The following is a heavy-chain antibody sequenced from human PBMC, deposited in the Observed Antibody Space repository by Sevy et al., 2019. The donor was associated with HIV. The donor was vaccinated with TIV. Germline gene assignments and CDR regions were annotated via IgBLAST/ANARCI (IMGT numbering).Heavy chain of an antibody. CDR2: IWYDGSNK. Sequence: GWSLRLSCAASGFSFSSYGMHWVRQAPGKGLEWVAVIWYDGSNKYYADSVKGRFTISRDNSKNTLYLQMNSLTVGDTAVYYCARDQGFLSSSILYWYFDLWGRGTLVTVSS. J-gene: IGHJ2*01. CDR1: GFSFSSYG. V-gene: IGHV3-33*01. D-gene: IGHD6-6*01. CDR3: ARDQGFLSSSILYWYFDL.